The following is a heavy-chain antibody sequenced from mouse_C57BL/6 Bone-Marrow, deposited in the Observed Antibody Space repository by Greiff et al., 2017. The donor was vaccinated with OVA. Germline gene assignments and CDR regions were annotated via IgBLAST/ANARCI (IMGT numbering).Heavy chain of an antibody. Sequence: EVQLQQSGAELVRPGASVKLSCTASGFNIKDDYMHWVKQRPEQGLEWIGWIDPENGDTEYASKFQGKATITADTSSNTAYLQLSRLTSEDTAVYYCTRSTRITTTGYYYAMDYWGQGTSVTVSA. J-gene: IGHJ4*01. CDR3: TRSTRITTTGYYYAMDY. CDR1: GFNIKDDY. D-gene: IGHD2-4*01. V-gene: IGHV14-4*01. CDR2: IDPENGDT.